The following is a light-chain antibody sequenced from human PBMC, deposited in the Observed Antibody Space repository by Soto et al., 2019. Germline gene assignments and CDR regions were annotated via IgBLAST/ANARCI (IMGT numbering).Light chain of an antibody. V-gene: IGKV3-15*01. CDR3: QQYNNGPRT. J-gene: IGKJ1*01. Sequence: EIVMTQSPSTLSVSPGERDTLSCRASQSVSSNLAWYQQKPGQAPRLLIYGASTSATGIPARFSGSGSGTEFTLTISSLQAEDFAVYYCQQYNNGPRTFGQGTKVESK. CDR2: GAS. CDR1: QSVSSN.